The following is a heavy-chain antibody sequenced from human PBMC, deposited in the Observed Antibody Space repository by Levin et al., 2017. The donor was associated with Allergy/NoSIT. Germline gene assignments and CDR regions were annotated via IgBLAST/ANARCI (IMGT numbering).Heavy chain of an antibody. CDR2: IWYDGSNK. Sequence: GGSLRLSCAASGFTFSSYGMHWVRQAPGKGLEWVAVIWYDGSNKYYADSVKGRFTISRDNSKNTLYLQMNSLRAEDTAVYYCARDARSGYLDYWGQGTLVTVSS. CDR3: ARDARSGYLDY. V-gene: IGHV3-33*01. D-gene: IGHD3-3*01. J-gene: IGHJ4*02. CDR1: GFTFSSYG.